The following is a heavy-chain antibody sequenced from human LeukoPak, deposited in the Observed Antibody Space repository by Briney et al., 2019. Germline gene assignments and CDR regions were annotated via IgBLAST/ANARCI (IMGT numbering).Heavy chain of an antibody. D-gene: IGHD6-13*01. CDR2: IYYNGGT. J-gene: IGHJ4*02. V-gene: IGHV4-59*08. Sequence: SETLSLTCTVSGGSISSYYWSWIRQPPGKGLEWIGYIYYNGGTNYNPSLKSRVTMSVDTSTNQFSLNLSSVTAADTAVYYCARQGRYMAAAGTPNFDYWGQGTLVTVSS. CDR3: ARQGRYMAAAGTPNFDY. CDR1: GGSISSYY.